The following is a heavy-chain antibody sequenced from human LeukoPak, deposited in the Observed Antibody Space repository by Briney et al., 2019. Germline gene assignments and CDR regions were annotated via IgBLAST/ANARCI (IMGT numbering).Heavy chain of an antibody. CDR3: AREGLSNYYYYYMDV. CDR2: INPNSGGT. J-gene: IGHJ6*03. V-gene: IGHV1-2*02. D-gene: IGHD3-16*01. Sequence: ASVKVSCKASGYTFTGYYMHWVRQAPGQGLEWMGWINPNSGGTNYAQKFQGRVTMTRDTPISTAYMELSRLRSDDTAVYYCAREGLSNYYYYYMDVWGKGTTVTVPS. CDR1: GYTFTGYY.